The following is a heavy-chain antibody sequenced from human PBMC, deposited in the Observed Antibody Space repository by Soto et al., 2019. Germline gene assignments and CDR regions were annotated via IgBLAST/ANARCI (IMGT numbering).Heavy chain of an antibody. J-gene: IGHJ4*02. D-gene: IGHD2-21*01. V-gene: IGHV3-73*01. Sequence: PGGSLRLSCAASGFTFSYLPVDWVRQASGKGLEWVGRIRVKRDSYATTYGESVKGRSTISRDDSKNTAYLQMNSLRTEDTAVHYCAHIRGWGQGTLVTVSS. CDR1: GFTFSYLP. CDR2: IRVKRDSYAT. CDR3: AHIRG.